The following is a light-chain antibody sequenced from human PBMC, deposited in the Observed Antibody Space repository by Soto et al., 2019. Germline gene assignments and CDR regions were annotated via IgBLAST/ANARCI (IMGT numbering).Light chain of an antibody. Sequence: QSALTQPRSVSGSPGQSVTISCTGTSSVVGGYNYVSWYQQHPGKAPKLMIYDVSKRPSGVPDRFSGSKSGNTASLTISGSPAEDHADYYCCSYAGSYSYDSGTGTTVTVL. V-gene: IGLV2-11*01. J-gene: IGLJ1*01. CDR3: CSYAGSYSYD. CDR1: SSVVGGYNY. CDR2: DVS.